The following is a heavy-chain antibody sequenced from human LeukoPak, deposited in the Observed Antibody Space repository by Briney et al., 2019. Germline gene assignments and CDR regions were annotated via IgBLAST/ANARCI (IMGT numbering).Heavy chain of an antibody. CDR2: IIPILGIA. J-gene: IGHJ4*02. Sequence: ASVKVSCKASGGTFSSYAISWVRQAPGQGLEWMGRIIPILGIANYAQKFQGRVTITADKSTSTAYMELSSLRSEDTAVYYCASYRQIYYYDSSGYTTARDYWGQGTLVTVSS. CDR3: ASYRQIYYYDSSGYTTARDY. CDR1: GGTFSSYA. V-gene: IGHV1-69*04. D-gene: IGHD3-22*01.